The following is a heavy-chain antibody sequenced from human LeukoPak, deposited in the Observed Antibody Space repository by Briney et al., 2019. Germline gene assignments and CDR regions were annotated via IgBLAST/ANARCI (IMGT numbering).Heavy chain of an antibody. CDR3: ARSPRAYYYGSRAAFDI. CDR1: GGSFSGYY. D-gene: IGHD3-22*01. V-gene: IGHV4-34*01. J-gene: IGHJ3*02. Sequence: KASETLSLTCAVYGGSFSGYYWSWIRQPPGKGLEWIGEINHSGSTNYNPSLKSRVTISVDTSKNQFSLKLSSVTAADTAVYYCARSPRAYYYGSRAAFDIWGQGTMVTVSS. CDR2: INHSGST.